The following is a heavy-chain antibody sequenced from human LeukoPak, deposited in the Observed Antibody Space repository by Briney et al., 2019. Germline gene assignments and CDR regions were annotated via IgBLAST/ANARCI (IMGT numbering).Heavy chain of an antibody. V-gene: IGHV4-59*01. CDR2: IYYSGST. J-gene: IGHJ3*02. CDR1: GGSISCYY. CDR3: ASWSKYSGSRNAFDI. D-gene: IGHD1-26*01. Sequence: SETLSLTCTVSGGSISCYYWSWIRQPPGKGLEWIGYIYYSGSTNYNPSLKSRVTISVDTSKNQFSLKLSSVTAADTAVYYCASWSKYSGSRNAFDIWGQGTMVTVSS.